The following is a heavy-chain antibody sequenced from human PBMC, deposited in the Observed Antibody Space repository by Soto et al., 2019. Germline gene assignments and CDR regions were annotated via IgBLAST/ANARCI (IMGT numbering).Heavy chain of an antibody. D-gene: IGHD3-9*01. V-gene: IGHV4-59*01. J-gene: IGHJ4*02. CDR1: GGSIRSYY. CDR3: ARATSRYDY. CDR2: IYYSGST. Sequence: SETLSLTCTVSGGSIRSYYWSWIRQPPGKGLEWIGYIYYSGSTNYNPSLKSRVTISVDTSKNQFSLKLSSVTAADTAVYYCARATSRYDYWGQGTLVTVSS.